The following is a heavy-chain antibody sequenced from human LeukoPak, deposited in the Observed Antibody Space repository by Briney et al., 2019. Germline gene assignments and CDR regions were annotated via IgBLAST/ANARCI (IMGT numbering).Heavy chain of an antibody. CDR3: AKGDGVPAATNWFDP. J-gene: IGHJ5*02. CDR1: GFTFSSYA. V-gene: IGHV3-23*01. D-gene: IGHD2-2*01. CDR2: ISGSGGST. Sequence: GGSLRLSCAASGFTFSSYAMSWVRQAPGKGLEWVSAISGSGGSTYYADSVKGRFTIPRDNSKNTLYLQMNSLRAEDTAVYYCAKGDGVPAATNWFDPWGQGTLVTVSS.